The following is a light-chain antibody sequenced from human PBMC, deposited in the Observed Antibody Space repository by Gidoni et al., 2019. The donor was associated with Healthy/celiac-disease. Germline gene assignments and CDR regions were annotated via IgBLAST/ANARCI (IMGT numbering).Light chain of an antibody. V-gene: IGLV1-40*01. J-gene: IGLJ1*01. Sequence: QSVLTQPPSVSGAPGQRVTISCTGSSSNIGAGYDVHWYQQLPGTAHNLLIYGNSNRPSGVPDRFSCSKSVTSASLAITGLQAEDEAEYYCQSYDSSLSGYVFGTGTKVTVL. CDR3: QSYDSSLSGYV. CDR2: GNS. CDR1: SSNIGAGYD.